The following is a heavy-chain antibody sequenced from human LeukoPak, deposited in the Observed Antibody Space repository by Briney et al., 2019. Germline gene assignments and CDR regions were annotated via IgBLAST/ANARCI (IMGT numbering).Heavy chain of an antibody. CDR1: GFPFSSYA. CDR2: TSSSDAGK. V-gene: IGHV3-23*01. D-gene: IGHD2-15*01. CDR3: PKAPVTSCRGAFCSPFGS. J-gene: IGHJ4*02. Sequence: GGSLLLSCAPSGFPFSSYAMHWVGPAPAKGLEWVAATSSSDAGKYYAASVRGRFTISRDNSRNTMYLKMNSLRVEDAALYYCPKAPVTSCRGAFCSPFGSWGQGTLVTVSS.